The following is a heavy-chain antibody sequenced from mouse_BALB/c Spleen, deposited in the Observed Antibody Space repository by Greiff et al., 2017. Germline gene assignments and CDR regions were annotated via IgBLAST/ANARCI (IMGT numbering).Heavy chain of an antibody. CDR1: GYSFTGYY. D-gene: IGHD1-1*01. J-gene: IGHJ2*01. V-gene: IGHV1-26*01. Sequence: EVKLMESGPDLVKPGASVKISCKASGYSFTGYYMHWVKQSHGKSLEWIGRVNPNNGGTSYNQKFKGKAILTVDKSSSTAYMELRSLTSEDSAVYYCARSYYGSPPFGYWGQGTTLTVSS. CDR2: VNPNNGGT. CDR3: ARSYYGSPPFGY.